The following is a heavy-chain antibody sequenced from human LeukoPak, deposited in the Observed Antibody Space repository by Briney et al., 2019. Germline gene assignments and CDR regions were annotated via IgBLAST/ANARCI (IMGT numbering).Heavy chain of an antibody. V-gene: IGHV1-24*01. CDR1: GYTLTELS. CDR2: FDPEDGET. CDR3: ATSHGSGSPVDY. D-gene: IGHD1-26*01. J-gene: IGHJ4*02. Sequence: ASVKVSCTVSGYTLTELSMHWVRQAPGKGLEWMGGFDPEDGETIYAQKFQGRVTMTEDTSTDTAYMELSNLRSEDTAVYYCATSHGSGSPVDYWGQGTLVTVSS.